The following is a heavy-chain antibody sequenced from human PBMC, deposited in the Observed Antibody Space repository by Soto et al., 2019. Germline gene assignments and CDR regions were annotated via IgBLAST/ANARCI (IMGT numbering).Heavy chain of an antibody. CDR2: INPYSGGA. V-gene: IGHV1-2*02. CDR1: GYTFTGYF. J-gene: IGHJ5*02. CDR3: ARVIRGAYYNSPLDT. Sequence: ASVKVSCKASGYTFTGYFMHWVLQAPGQGLEWMGWINPYSGGADYAQSFQGRVTMTRDTSISTAYMELSRLRFDDTAVYYCARVIRGAYYNSPLDTWGQGTVVTVSS. D-gene: IGHD3-10*01.